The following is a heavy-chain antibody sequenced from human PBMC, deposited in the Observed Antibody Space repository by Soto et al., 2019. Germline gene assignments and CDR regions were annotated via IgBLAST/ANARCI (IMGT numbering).Heavy chain of an antibody. D-gene: IGHD1-26*01. CDR3: VRDAPFPSVGDTKSWYFDL. V-gene: IGHV4-4*02. CDR1: GGSITGSHW. Sequence: QVQLQESGPGLVQPSGTLSLTCAVSGGSITGSHWWNWVRQPPGKGLEWIGEVYHSGTTNFNPSLKSRVTISVDNSHDQPSLNLYSVTAADTAVYYCVRDAPFPSVGDTKSWYFDLWGRGALVIVSS. J-gene: IGHJ2*01. CDR2: VYHSGTT.